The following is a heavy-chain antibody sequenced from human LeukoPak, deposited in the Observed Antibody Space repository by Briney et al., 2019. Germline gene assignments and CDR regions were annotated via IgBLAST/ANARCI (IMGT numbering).Heavy chain of an antibody. J-gene: IGHJ3*02. CDR2: IYSDGGT. D-gene: IGHD3-22*01. V-gene: IGHV3-66*01. Sequence: TGGSLRLSCAASGFSVSNNYMSWVRQAPGKGLEWVSVIYSDGGTNYADSVKGRFTISRDKSKNTLYLQMNSLRAEDTAVYYCAKVVTAGYSSGYYSDAFDIWGQGTMVTVSS. CDR3: AKVVTAGYSSGYYSDAFDI. CDR1: GFSVSNNY.